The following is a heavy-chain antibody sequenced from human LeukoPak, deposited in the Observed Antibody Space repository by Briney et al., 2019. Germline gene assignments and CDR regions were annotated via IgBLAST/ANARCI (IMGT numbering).Heavy chain of an antibody. D-gene: IGHD6-13*01. Sequence: SVKVSCKASGGTFSSYAISWVRQAPGQGLEWMGRIIPILGIANYAQKFQGRATITADKSTSTAYMELSSLRSEDTAVYYCARYAAAGIYYFDYWGQGTLVTVSS. CDR3: ARYAAAGIYYFDY. CDR2: IIPILGIA. V-gene: IGHV1-69*04. J-gene: IGHJ4*02. CDR1: GGTFSSYA.